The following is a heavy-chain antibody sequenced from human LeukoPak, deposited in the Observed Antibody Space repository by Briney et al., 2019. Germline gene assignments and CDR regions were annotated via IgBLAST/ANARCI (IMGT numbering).Heavy chain of an antibody. D-gene: IGHD1-1*01. CDR2: IYYSGST. V-gene: IGHV4-61*01. Sequence: KPSATLSLTCTVSGGSVSSGSYYWSWIRQPPGEGLEWIGYIYYSGSTNYNPSLKSRITISVDTSKNQFSLKLSSVTAADTAVYYCAANEGSDLDYWGQGTLVTVSS. CDR3: AANEGSDLDY. CDR1: GGSVSSGSYY. J-gene: IGHJ4*02.